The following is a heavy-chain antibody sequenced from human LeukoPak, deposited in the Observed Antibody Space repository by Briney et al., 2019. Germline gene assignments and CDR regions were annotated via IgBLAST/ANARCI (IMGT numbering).Heavy chain of an antibody. CDR2: IWYDGSNK. V-gene: IGHV3-33*06. D-gene: IGHD5-18*01. CDR3: AKGLDPGYSYIFDY. Sequence: PGGSLRLSCAASGFTFSSYGMHWVRQAPGKGLEWVAVIWYDGSNKYYADSVKGRFTISRDNSKNTLYLQMNSLRAEDTAVYYCAKGLDPGYSYIFDYWGQGTLVTVSS. J-gene: IGHJ4*02. CDR1: GFTFSSYG.